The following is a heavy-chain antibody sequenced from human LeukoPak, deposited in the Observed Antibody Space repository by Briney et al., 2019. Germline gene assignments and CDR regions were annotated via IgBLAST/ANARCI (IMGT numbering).Heavy chain of an antibody. J-gene: IGHJ4*02. V-gene: IGHV4-39*07. Sequence: PSETLSLTCTVSGGSISSSSYYWGWIRQPPGKGLEWIGGIYYSGSIYYNPSLKSRVTISLDTSKNQFSLKLSSVTAADTAVYYCARQGFGSSYFDYWGQGTLVTVSS. CDR2: IYYSGSI. D-gene: IGHD3-16*01. CDR3: ARQGFGSSYFDY. CDR1: GGSISSSSYY.